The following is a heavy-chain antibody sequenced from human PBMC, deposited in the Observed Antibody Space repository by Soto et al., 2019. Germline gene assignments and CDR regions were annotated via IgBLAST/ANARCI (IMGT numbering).Heavy chain of an antibody. D-gene: IGHD1-20*01. CDR1: GGSFSGYY. J-gene: IGHJ4*02. V-gene: IGHV4-34*01. CDR3: ARGRTLITGTSLDY. Sequence: SETLSLTCAVYGGSFSGYYWTWIRQPPGKGLEWIGEINHRGSTDYKPSLRSRVTISVDTSKNQLSLKVNSVTAADTAVYYCARGRTLITGTSLDYWGQGTLVTVSS. CDR2: INHRGST.